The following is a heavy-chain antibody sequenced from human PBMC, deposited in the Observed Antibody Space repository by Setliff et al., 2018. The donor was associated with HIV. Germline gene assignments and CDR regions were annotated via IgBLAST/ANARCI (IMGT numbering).Heavy chain of an antibody. CDR1: GYTFTDYY. D-gene: IGHD3-16*01. J-gene: IGHJ3*02. CDR3: ATPGTLGAFDI. Sequence: ASVKVSCKASGYTFTDYYMHWVQQAPGKGLEWMGRVDPEDDETIYAEKFQGRVTITANTSTDTAYMELSSLRSEDTAVYYCATPGTLGAFDIWGQGTMVTVSS. V-gene: IGHV1-69-2*01. CDR2: VDPEDDET.